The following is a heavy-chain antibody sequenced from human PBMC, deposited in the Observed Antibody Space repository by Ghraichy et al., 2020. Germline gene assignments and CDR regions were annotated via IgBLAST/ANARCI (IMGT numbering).Heavy chain of an antibody. CDR3: ARVSPLGVGSSFACCVMDV. CDR1: GYTFTGYY. CDR2: INPNSGGT. J-gene: IGHJ6*02. V-gene: IGHV1-2*02. Sequence: ASVKVSCKASGYTFTGYYMHWVRQAPGQGLEWMGWINPNSGGTNYAQKFQGRVTMTRDTSISTADMELSRLRTDEPAGYYCARVSPLGVGSSFACCVMDVWGQGTTVTVSS. D-gene: IGHD6-6*01.